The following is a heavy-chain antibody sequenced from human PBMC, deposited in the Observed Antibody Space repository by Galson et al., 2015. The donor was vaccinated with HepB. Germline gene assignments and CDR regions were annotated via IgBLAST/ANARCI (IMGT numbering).Heavy chain of an antibody. Sequence: PALVKPTQTLTLTCTVSGFSLSTTGICVSWIRQPPGRALEWLARIDWDDDKSYSTSLQTRLTISKDTSKNQVVLTMTNMDPVDTATYYCARSHYGNTWTTYYYYYMDVWGKGPSVTVSS. D-gene: IGHD1-1*01. V-gene: IGHV2-70*11. J-gene: IGHJ6*03. CDR2: IDWDDDK. CDR1: GFSLSTTGIC. CDR3: ARSHYGNTWTTYYYYYMDV.